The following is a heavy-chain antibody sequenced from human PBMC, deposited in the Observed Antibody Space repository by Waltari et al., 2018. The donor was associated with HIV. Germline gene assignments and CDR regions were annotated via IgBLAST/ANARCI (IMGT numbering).Heavy chain of an antibody. V-gene: IGHV2-5*01. Sequence: QITLKESGPTLVKPTQTLTLTCTFSGFSLSTSGVGVVWIRQPPGKALEWLALIYWNDDKRYSPSLKSRLTITKDTSKNQVVLRMTNMDPVDTATYYCAHRRGTIFGVVDHYYYGMDVWGQGTTVTVSS. CDR1: GFSLSTSGVG. J-gene: IGHJ6*02. CDR3: AHRRGTIFGVVDHYYYGMDV. CDR2: IYWNDDK. D-gene: IGHD3-3*01.